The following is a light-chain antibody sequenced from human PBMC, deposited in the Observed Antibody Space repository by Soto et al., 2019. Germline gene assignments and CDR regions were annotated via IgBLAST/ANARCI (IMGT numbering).Light chain of an antibody. CDR3: QQYNNWPFT. CDR2: GAS. Sequence: EIEMTHFPATLSVSPGERATLSCRASQSVSSNLAWYQQKPGQAPRLLIYGASTRATGIPARFSGSGSGTEFTLTISSLQSEDFAVYYCQQYNNWPFTFGRGTKVDV. J-gene: IGKJ3*01. CDR1: QSVSSN. V-gene: IGKV3-15*01.